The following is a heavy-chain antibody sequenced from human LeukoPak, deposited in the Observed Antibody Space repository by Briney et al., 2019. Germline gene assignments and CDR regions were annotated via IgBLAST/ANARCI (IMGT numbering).Heavy chain of an antibody. CDR2: ISNSGSTI. CDR3: ARESGYYLDY. Sequence: GGSLRLSCAASGSTFRNYEMNWVRQAPGKGLEWVSYISNSGSTIYYADSVRGRFTISRDNAKNSLYLQMNSLRAEDTAVYYCARESGYYLDYWGQGTLVAVSS. D-gene: IGHD3-3*01. J-gene: IGHJ4*02. V-gene: IGHV3-48*03. CDR1: GSTFRNYE.